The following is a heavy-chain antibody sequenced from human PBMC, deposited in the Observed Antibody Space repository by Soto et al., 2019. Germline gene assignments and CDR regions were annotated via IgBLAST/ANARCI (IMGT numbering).Heavy chain of an antibody. CDR1: GGSIVGDGDY. CDR3: ARHYCSGGTCYFRIFDPFDI. J-gene: IGHJ3*02. D-gene: IGHD2-15*01. Sequence: QPQLQETGPGLVKPSETLSLTCTVSGGSIVGDGDYWGWIRQPPGEGLEWIGSISYGGKTHYNSSLESRVTISVDTSNNQFFLKLMSVTAADTAVYYCARHYCSGGTCYFRIFDPFDIWGQGTMITVSS. CDR2: ISYGGKT. V-gene: IGHV4-39*01.